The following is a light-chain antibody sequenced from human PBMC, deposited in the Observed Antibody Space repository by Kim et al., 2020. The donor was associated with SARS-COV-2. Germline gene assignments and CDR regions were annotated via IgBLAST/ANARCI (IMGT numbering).Light chain of an antibody. V-gene: IGLV2-14*03. CDR1: SSDVGGYKY. CDR2: DVT. J-gene: IGLJ2*01. CDR3: NSFTSSRTVI. Sequence: GQAITISCTGTSSDVGGYKYVSWYQQHPGKAPKLIIYDVTHRPSGISNRFSGFKSGNTAYLTISGLQAEDEADYYCNSFTSSRTVIFGRGTKVTVL.